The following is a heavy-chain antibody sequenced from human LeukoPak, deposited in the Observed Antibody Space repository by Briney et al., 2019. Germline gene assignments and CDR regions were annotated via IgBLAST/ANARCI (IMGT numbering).Heavy chain of an antibody. CDR2: IYTSGST. J-gene: IGHJ3*02. CDR3: ARGYYDFWSGYYRPHAFDI. D-gene: IGHD3-3*01. V-gene: IGHV4-4*07. Sequence: SETLSLTCTVSGGSIRSYYWSWIRQPAGKGLEWIGGIYTSGSTNYNPSLKSRVTMSVDTSKNQFSLKLSSVTAADTAVYYCARGYYDFWSGYYRPHAFDIWGQGTMVTVSS. CDR1: GGSIRSYY.